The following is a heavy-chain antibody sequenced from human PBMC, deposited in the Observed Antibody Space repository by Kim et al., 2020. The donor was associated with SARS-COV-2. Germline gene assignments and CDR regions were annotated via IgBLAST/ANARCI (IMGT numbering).Heavy chain of an antibody. D-gene: IGHD2-15*01. CDR2: ISGDVSST. V-gene: IGHV3-74*03. J-gene: IGHJ4*02. Sequence: GGSLRLSCAASGFTFSSYWIHWVRQAPGKGLVWVSGISGDVSSTKYADSVKGRFTISRDNAKNTVDLQMNSLSAEDTAVYYCVKGGGGFTWGQGTLVTV. CDR3: VKGGGGFT. CDR1: GFTFSSYW.